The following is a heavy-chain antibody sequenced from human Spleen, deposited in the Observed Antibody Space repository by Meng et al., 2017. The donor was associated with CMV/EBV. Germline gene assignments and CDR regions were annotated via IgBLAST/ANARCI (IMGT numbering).Heavy chain of an antibody. D-gene: IGHD2-21*01. Sequence: SETLSLTCTVSGASITTYYWSWIRQPPEKGLEWLGYVYYSGSTNYNPSLKSRVTMSLDTSKNQFSLRLSSVTAADTAVYYCAREAYTMGWFDPWGQGTLVTVSS. CDR2: VYYSGST. J-gene: IGHJ5*02. CDR1: GASITTYY. CDR3: AREAYTMGWFDP. V-gene: IGHV4-59*12.